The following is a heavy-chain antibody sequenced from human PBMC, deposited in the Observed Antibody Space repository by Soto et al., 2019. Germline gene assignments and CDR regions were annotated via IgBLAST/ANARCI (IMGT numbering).Heavy chain of an antibody. CDR1: GFTFSSYA. V-gene: IGHV3-30-3*01. D-gene: IGHD6-19*01. J-gene: IGHJ5*02. CDR3: ARGSGYSSLGWFDP. Sequence: ESGGGVVQPGRSLRLSCAASGFTFSSYAMHWVRQAPGKGLEWVAVISYDGSNKYYADSVKGRFTISRDNSKNTLYLQMNSLRAEDTAVYYCARGSGYSSLGWFDPWGQGTLVTVSS. CDR2: ISYDGSNK.